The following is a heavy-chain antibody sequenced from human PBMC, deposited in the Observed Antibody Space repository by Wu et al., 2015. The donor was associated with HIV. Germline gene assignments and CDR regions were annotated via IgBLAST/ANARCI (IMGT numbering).Heavy chain of an antibody. D-gene: IGHD5-18*01. J-gene: IGHJ3*02. Sequence: QVQLVQSGAEVKKPGSSVKVSCKASGGTFSSYAISWVRQAPGQGLEWMGGIIPIFGTANYAQKFQGRVTITADESTSTAYMELSSLRSEDTAVYYCAREGPSYSYGYGDAFDIWGQGTMVTVSS. CDR2: IIPIFGTA. CDR1: GGTFSSYA. CDR3: AREGPSYSYGYGDAFDI. V-gene: IGHV1-69*12.